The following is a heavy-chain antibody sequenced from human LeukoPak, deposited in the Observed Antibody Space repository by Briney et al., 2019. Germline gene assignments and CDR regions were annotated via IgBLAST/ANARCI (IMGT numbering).Heavy chain of an antibody. Sequence: SETLSLTCTVSGGSISSSSYYWGWIRQPPGKGLEWIGSIYYSGSTYYNPSLKSRVTISVDTSKNQFSLKLSSVTAADTAVYYCARQEGYCSSTSCYGYPESADYWGQGTLVTVSS. D-gene: IGHD2-2*01. CDR1: GGSISSSSYY. V-gene: IGHV4-39*01. CDR2: IYYSGST. CDR3: ARQEGYCSSTSCYGYPESADY. J-gene: IGHJ4*02.